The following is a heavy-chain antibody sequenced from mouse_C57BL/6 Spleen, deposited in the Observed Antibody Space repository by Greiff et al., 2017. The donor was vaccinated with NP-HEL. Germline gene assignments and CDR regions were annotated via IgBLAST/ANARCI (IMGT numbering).Heavy chain of an antibody. V-gene: IGHV1-50*01. D-gene: IGHD2-4*01. CDR2: IDPSDSYT. Sequence: QLQQPGAELVKPGASVKLSCKASGYTFTSYWMQWVKQRPGQGLEWIGEIDPSDSYTNYNQKFKGKATLTVDTSSSTAYMQLSSLTSEDSAVYYCARGIYYDLYYFDYWGQGTTLTVSS. CDR1: GYTFTSYW. CDR3: ARGIYYDLYYFDY. J-gene: IGHJ2*01.